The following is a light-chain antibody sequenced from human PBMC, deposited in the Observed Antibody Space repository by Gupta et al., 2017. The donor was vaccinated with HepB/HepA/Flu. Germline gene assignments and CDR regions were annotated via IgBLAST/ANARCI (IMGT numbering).Light chain of an antibody. CDR1: STDIGSFNR. CDR2: EVS. CDR3: NSYTSSSTLV. J-gene: IGLJ2*01. Sequence: QSALTQPPSVSGSPGQSVTISCTGTSTDIGSFNRVSWYQQPPGTAPKLMIYEVSNRPSGVPARFSGSKSGNTASLTISGLQAEDDADYYCNSYTSSSTLVFGGGTKLTVL. V-gene: IGLV2-18*02.